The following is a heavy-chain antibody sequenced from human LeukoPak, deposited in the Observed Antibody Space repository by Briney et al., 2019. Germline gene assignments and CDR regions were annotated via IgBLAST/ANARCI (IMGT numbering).Heavy chain of an antibody. CDR1: VGSISSSSYY. D-gene: IGHD1-26*01. Sequence: SETLSLTCTVSVGSISSSSYYWGWIRQPPGKGLERIGNIFYSGSTYDNPSLKSRVTILVDTSKNHFSLKVNSVTAADTAMYYCARTSTYSGSYTYYFDYWGQGTLVTVSS. V-gene: IGHV4-39*07. CDR2: IFYSGST. J-gene: IGHJ4*02. CDR3: ARTSTYSGSYTYYFDY.